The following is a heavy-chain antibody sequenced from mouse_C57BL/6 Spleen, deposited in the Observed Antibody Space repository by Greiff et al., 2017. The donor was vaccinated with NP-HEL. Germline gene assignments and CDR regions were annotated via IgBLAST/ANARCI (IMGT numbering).Heavy chain of an antibody. CDR2: IYPRSGNT. Sequence: VQLQQSGAELARPGASVKLSCKASGYTFTSYGISWVKQRTGQGLEWIGEIYPRSGNTYYNEKFKGKATLTADKSSSTAYMVLRSLTSEDSAVYFGARSAYYGSSPWYFDVWGTGTTVTVSS. J-gene: IGHJ1*03. D-gene: IGHD1-1*01. CDR3: ARSAYYGSSPWYFDV. V-gene: IGHV1-81*01. CDR1: GYTFTSYG.